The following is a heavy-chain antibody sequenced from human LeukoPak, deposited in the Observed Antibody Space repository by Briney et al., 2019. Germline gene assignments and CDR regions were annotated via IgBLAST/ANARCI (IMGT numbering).Heavy chain of an antibody. Sequence: GGSLRLSCVVSGFSFSDSYMTWIRQTPGKGLESLAYISGSGSDIYYADSVKGRFTISRDNSKNTLYLQMNSLRAEDTAVYYCAKGYYGSGTYGWFDPWGQGTLVTVSS. CDR3: AKGYYGSGTYGWFDP. J-gene: IGHJ5*02. CDR2: ISGSGSDI. D-gene: IGHD3-10*01. V-gene: IGHV3-11*01. CDR1: GFSFSDSY.